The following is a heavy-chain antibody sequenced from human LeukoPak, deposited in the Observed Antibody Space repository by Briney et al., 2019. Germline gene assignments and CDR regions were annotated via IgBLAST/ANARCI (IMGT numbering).Heavy chain of an antibody. CDR2: IKQDGSEK. CDR1: GFTVSTNY. V-gene: IGHV3-7*03. Sequence: QPGGSLRLSCAASGFTVSTNYMSWVRQAPGKGLEWVANIKQDGSEKNYVDSVKGRFIISRDNAKNSLYLQMNTLRADDTAVYYCARDGFGTGSNWGQGTLVTVSS. J-gene: IGHJ4*02. D-gene: IGHD3-16*01. CDR3: ARDGFGTGSN.